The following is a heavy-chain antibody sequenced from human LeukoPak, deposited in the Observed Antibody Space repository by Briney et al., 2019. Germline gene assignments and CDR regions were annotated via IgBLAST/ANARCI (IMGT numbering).Heavy chain of an antibody. D-gene: IGHD2-15*01. CDR1: GFTFSYFY. J-gene: IGHJ4*02. CDR3: ARSVVAATETFDY. CDR2: ISSSGSTI. Sequence: PGGSLRLSCAASGFTFSYFYMTWIRQAPGKGLEWVSYISSSGSTIYYADSVKGRFTISRDSAKNSLYLQMNSLRAEDTAVYYCARSVVAATETFDYWGQGTLVTVSS. V-gene: IGHV3-11*04.